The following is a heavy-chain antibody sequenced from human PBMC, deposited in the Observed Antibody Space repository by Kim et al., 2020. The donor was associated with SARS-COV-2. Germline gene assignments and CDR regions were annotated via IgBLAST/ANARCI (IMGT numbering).Heavy chain of an antibody. CDR1: GGSISSYY. Sequence: SETLSLTCTVSGGSISSYYWSWIRQPPGKGLEWIGYIYYSGSTNYNPSLKSRVTISVDTSTNQFSLKLSSVTAADTAVYYCAGLGVGPAAIEFDPWGQGTLVSVSS. J-gene: IGHJ5*02. CDR2: IYYSGST. CDR3: AGLGVGPAAIEFDP. D-gene: IGHD2-2*02. V-gene: IGHV4-59*01.